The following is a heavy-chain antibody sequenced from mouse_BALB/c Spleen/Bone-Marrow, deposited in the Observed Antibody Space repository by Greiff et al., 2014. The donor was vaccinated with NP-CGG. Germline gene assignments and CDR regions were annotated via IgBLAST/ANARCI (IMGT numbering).Heavy chain of an antibody. D-gene: IGHD2-12*01. Sequence: VQLEESGAELARPGASVKMSCKASGYTFTSYTMHWVKQRPGQGLEWIGYINPSSGYTNYNQKFKDKATLTADKSSSTAYMQPSNLESEGTTVYYCARAAYYRCGGEAWFAYWGQGTLVTVSA. V-gene: IGHV1-4*01. CDR1: GYTFTSYT. J-gene: IGHJ3*01. CDR2: INPSSGYT. CDR3: ARAAYYRCGGEAWFAY.